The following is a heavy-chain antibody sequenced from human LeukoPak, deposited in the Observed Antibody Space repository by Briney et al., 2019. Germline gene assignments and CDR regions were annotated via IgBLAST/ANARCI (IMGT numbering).Heavy chain of an antibody. CDR2: LSYDANE. D-gene: IGHD5-18*01. CDR1: GFTFSNYG. V-gene: IGHV3-30*03. Sequence: GGSLRLSCAASGFTFSNYGMTWVRQAPGKGLEWVTVLSYDANEYYADSVKGRFTISRDNAKNSLYLQMNNLRAEDTAVYYCARPYSYARLDYWGQGTLVTVSS. CDR3: ARPYSYARLDY. J-gene: IGHJ4*02.